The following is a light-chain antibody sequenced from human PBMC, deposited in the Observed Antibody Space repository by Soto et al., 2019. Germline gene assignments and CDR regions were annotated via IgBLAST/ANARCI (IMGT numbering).Light chain of an antibody. CDR3: QAYDYSLTASV. CDR1: SSNLGAGYD. CDR2: GNR. Sequence: QSVLTQPPSVSGAPGQRVTLSGTGTSSNLGAGYDVHWYQQLPGAAPKLVIFGNRNRPSGVPERFSGSKSGTSASLAITGLQAEDESDYYCQAYDYSLTASVFGGGTKVTVL. J-gene: IGLJ3*02. V-gene: IGLV1-40*01.